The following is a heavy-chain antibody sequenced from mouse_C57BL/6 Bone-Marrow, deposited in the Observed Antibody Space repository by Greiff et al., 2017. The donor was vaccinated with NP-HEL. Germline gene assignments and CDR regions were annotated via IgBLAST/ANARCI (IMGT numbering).Heavy chain of an antibody. V-gene: IGHV5-17*01. D-gene: IGHD2-4*01. J-gene: IGHJ3*01. CDR1: GFTFSDYG. CDR2: ISSGSRTI. Sequence: EVKLMESGGGLVKPGGSLKLSCAASGFTFSDYGMHWVRQAPEKGLEWVAYISSGSRTIYYADTVKGRFTISRDNAKNTLFLQMTSLRSEDTAMYYCARPYDYSWFAYWGQGTLVTVSA. CDR3: ARPYDYSWFAY.